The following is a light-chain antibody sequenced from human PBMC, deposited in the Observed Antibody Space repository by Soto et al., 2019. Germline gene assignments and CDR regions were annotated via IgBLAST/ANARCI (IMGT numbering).Light chain of an antibody. V-gene: IGLV2-14*01. J-gene: IGLJ3*02. CDR3: SSYTSGSTWV. Sequence: QSALTQPASVSGSPGQSITISCTGTSSDVGGYNYVSWYQQHPGKAPKLMIYEVSNRPSWVSNRFSGSKSGNTASLTISGLQAEDEADDYCSSYTSGSTWVFGGGTKRTVL. CDR1: SSDVGGYNY. CDR2: EVS.